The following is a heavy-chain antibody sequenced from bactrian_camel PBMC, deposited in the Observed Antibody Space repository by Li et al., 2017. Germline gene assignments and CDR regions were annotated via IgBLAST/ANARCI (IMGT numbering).Heavy chain of an antibody. V-gene: IGHV3S6*01. Sequence: HVQLVESGGGSVQSGGSLRLACVGSGYPYSEYCMGWVRQAPGKEREGVSGISATGLEIIYADSVKGRFTISLGNAKNTLILRMNSLEPEDTAMYYCAAGPLDACPHNGGWFGDFPYWGQGTQVTVS. CDR1: GYPYSEYC. D-gene: IGHD7*01. CDR2: ISATGLEI. J-gene: IGHJ6*01. CDR3: AAGPLDACPHNGGWFGDFPY.